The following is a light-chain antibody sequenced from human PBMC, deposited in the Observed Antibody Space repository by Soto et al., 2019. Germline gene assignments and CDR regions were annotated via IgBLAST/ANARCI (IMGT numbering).Light chain of an antibody. J-gene: IGKJ1*01. Sequence: EIELTQSPGTLSLSPGERATLSCRASQSVSSSYLAWYQQKPGQAPRLIFYGASSRATGIPDRFSGSGSGTFFTLTISRLAPDDFAVYYCQQYGSSRTFGQGTKVEIK. CDR3: QQYGSSRT. V-gene: IGKV3-20*01. CDR2: GAS. CDR1: QSVSSSY.